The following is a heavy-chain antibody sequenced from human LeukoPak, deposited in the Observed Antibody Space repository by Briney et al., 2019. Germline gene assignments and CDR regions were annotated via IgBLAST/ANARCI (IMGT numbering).Heavy chain of an antibody. Sequence: PGGSLRLSCAASGFTFSSYWMSWVRQAPGKGLEGVANIKQDGSEKYYVDSVKGRFTISRDNAKNSLSLQMNSLRAEDTAVYYCASGYTRSQHWGQGTLVTVSS. D-gene: IGHD5-18*01. V-gene: IGHV3-7*01. J-gene: IGHJ1*01. CDR3: ASGYTRSQH. CDR1: GFTFSSYW. CDR2: IKQDGSEK.